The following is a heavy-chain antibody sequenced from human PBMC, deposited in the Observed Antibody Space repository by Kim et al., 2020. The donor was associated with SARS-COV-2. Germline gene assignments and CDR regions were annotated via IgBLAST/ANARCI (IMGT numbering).Heavy chain of an antibody. V-gene: IGHV5-51*01. Sequence: GESLKISCKGSGYSFTSYWIGWVRQMPRKGLEWMGIIYPGDSDTRYRPSFQGQVTISADKSISTAYLQWSSLKASDTAMYYCARFSGGTSWDRYGMDVWGQGTTVTVSS. CDR3: ARFSGGTSWDRYGMDV. J-gene: IGHJ6*02. CDR1: GYSFTSYW. D-gene: IGHD2-2*01. CDR2: IYPGDSDT.